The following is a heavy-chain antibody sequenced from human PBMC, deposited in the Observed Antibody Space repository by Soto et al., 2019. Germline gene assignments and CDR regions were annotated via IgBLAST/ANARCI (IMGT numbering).Heavy chain of an antibody. CDR3: ARQSPTSHDYYYYGMDV. CDR2: IYYSGST. J-gene: IGHJ6*02. V-gene: IGHV4-39*01. Sequence: QLQLQESGPGLVKPSETLSLTCTVSGGSISSSSYYWGWIRQPPGKGLEWIGSIYYSGSTYYNPSLKSRVTISVDTSKNQFSLKLSSVTAADTAVYYWARQSPTSHDYYYYGMDVWGQGTTVTVSS. CDR1: GGSISSSSYY.